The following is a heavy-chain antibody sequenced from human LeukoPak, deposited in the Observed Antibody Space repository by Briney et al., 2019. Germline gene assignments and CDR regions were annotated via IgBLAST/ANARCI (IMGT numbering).Heavy chain of an antibody. CDR1: GFTFSSYG. CDR3: ARERVYCRGGSCAPYFDY. D-gene: IGHD2-15*01. Sequence: GRSPRLSCAASGFTFSSYGMHWVRQAPGKGLEWVAVIWYDGSNKYYADSVKGRFTISRDNSKNTLYLQMNRLRAEDTAVYYCARERVYCRGGSCAPYFDYWGQGTLVTVSS. V-gene: IGHV3-33*01. CDR2: IWYDGSNK. J-gene: IGHJ4*02.